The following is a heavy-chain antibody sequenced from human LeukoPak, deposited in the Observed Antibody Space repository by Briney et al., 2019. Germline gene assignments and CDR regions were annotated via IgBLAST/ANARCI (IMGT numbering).Heavy chain of an antibody. J-gene: IGHJ5*02. CDR3: ARWAGRCGGDCQSEDP. CDR2: INQDGSET. D-gene: IGHD2-21*02. V-gene: IGHV3-7*01. CDR1: GFTFSTSW. Sequence: GGSLRLSCVGSGFTFSTSWTHWVRQAPGKGPEYVAYINQDGSETNYVDSAKGRFTISRDKTRNLLFLQMYSLRDEDTAIYYCARWAGRCGGDCQSEDPWGLGTLVIVSS.